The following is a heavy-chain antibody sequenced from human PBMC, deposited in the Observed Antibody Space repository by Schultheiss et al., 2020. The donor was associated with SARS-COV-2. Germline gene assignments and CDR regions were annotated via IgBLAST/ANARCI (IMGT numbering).Heavy chain of an antibody. V-gene: IGHV4-39*07. Sequence: SQTLSLTCTVSGGSISSSSYYWGWIRQPPGKGLEWIGEINHSGSTNYNPSLKSRVTISVDTSKNQFSLKLSSVTAADTAVYYCARVPPRRPIAAAVHMDVWGKGTTVTVSS. CDR3: ARVPPRRPIAAAVHMDV. J-gene: IGHJ6*03. CDR2: INHSGST. D-gene: IGHD6-13*01. CDR1: GGSISSSSYY.